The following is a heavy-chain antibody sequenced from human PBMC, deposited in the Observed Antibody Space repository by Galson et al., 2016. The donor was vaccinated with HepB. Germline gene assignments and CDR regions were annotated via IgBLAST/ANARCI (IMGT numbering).Heavy chain of an antibody. Sequence: SLRLSCAASGFTFHNHAMNWVRQAPGKGLEWVSGISWNNYTVASADSVKGRFTISRDDAKNTLYLQMNSLRPEDTALYYCAKDLFVRAGSNSYFAAFYVWGQGTMLSVSS. J-gene: IGHJ3*01. CDR1: GFTFHNHA. D-gene: IGHD4-11*01. CDR2: ISWNNYTV. CDR3: AKDLFVRAGSNSYFAAFYV. V-gene: IGHV3-9*01.